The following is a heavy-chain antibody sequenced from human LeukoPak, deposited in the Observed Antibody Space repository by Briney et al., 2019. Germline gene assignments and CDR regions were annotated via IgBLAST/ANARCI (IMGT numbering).Heavy chain of an antibody. D-gene: IGHD2-21*01. J-gene: IGHJ4*02. CDR2: ISGYNGDA. CDR1: GYTFTMYD. V-gene: IGHV1-18*01. CDR3: VRDAKSRGGDEGYFDY. Sequence: ASVKVSCKASGYTFTMYDISWVRQAPGQGLEWMAWISGYNGDANHAQNLQGRVTMTKDTSSNTAYMELRSLRSDDTAVYYCVRDAKSRGGDEGYFDYWGPGALVTVSS.